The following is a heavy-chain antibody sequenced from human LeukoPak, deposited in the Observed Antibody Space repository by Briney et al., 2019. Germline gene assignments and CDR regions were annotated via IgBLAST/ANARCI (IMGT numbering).Heavy chain of an antibody. CDR1: GFTLSSYA. CDR3: AKDRSGCPSDY. D-gene: IGHD6-19*01. J-gene: IGHJ4*02. V-gene: IGHV3-23*01. Sequence: GGSLRLSCAASGFTLSSYAMSWVRQAPGKGLEWVSAISGSGGSTYYADSVKGRFTISRDNSKNTLYLQMNSLRAEDTAAYYCAKDRSGCPSDYWGQGILVTVSS. CDR2: ISGSGGST.